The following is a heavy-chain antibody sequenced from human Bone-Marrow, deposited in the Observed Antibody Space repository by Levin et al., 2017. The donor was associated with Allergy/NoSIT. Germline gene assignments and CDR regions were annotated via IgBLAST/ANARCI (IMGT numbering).Heavy chain of an antibody. D-gene: IGHD4-17*01. CDR1: GGTFSSYA. J-gene: IGHJ4*02. CDR2: IIPIFGTA. CDR3: ATRADGDYEYGYFDY. Sequence: KISCKASGGTFSSYAISWVRQAPGQGLEWMGGIIPIFGTANYAQKFQGRVTITADKSTSTAYMELSSLRSEDTAVYYCATRADGDYEYGYFDYWGQGTLVTVSS. V-gene: IGHV1-69*06.